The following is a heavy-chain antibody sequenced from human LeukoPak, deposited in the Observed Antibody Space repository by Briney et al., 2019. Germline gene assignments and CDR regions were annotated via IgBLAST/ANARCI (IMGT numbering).Heavy chain of an antibody. CDR2: IYYSGST. V-gene: IGHV4-39*01. CDR3: ARHWPIYWYFDL. J-gene: IGHJ2*01. CDR1: GGSISSSSYY. Sequence: TSETLSLTCTVSGGSISSSSYYWGWIRQPPGKGLEWIGSIYYSGSTYYNPSLKSRVTISVDTSKNQFSLKLSSVTAADTAVYYCARHWPIYWYFDLWGRGTLVTVSS.